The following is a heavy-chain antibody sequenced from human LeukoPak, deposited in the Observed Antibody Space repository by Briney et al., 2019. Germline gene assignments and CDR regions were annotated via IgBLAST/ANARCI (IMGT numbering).Heavy chain of an antibody. CDR3: ASSLGSGTHIDRGWFDP. CDR1: GGSISRSSYC. CDR2: IYYSGNT. V-gene: IGHV4-39*07. D-gene: IGHD3-10*01. Sequence: SETLSLTCTVSGGSISRSSYCWGWIRQPPGKGLEWIGSIYYSGNTYYNPSLKSRVTISVDTSKNQFSLKVRSVTAADTAVYYCASSLGSGTHIDRGWFDPWGQGTLVTVSS. J-gene: IGHJ5*02.